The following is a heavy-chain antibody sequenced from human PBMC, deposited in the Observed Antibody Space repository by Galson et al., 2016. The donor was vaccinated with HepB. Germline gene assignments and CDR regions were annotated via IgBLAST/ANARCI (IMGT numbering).Heavy chain of an antibody. CDR3: AREAPIAAPGANDC. CDR2: IWYDGSNK. CDR1: GFTFNSFG. J-gene: IGHJ4*02. Sequence: SLRLSCAASGFTFNSFGMHWVRQAPGKGLEWVAVIWYDGSNKYYGDSVKGRFTISRDNSKNTLYLQMNSLRAEDTAIYYCAREAPIAAPGANDCWGQGTLVTVSS. D-gene: IGHD6-13*01. V-gene: IGHV3-33*01.